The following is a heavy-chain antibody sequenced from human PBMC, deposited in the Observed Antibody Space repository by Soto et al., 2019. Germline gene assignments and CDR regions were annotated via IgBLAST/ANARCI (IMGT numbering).Heavy chain of an antibody. CDR1: GASITSYY. Sequence: QGQLQESGPGLVRPSETLSLTCTVSGASITSYYLSWIRQSSGKGLEWIGYIHYSGSTNYNPSLESRVTMSIDTSESQFSLRLRSVTAADTAVYYCARLDYYYYLDVWGKGTAVTVSS. V-gene: IGHV4-59*12. J-gene: IGHJ6*03. CDR3: ARLDYYYYLDV. CDR2: IHYSGST.